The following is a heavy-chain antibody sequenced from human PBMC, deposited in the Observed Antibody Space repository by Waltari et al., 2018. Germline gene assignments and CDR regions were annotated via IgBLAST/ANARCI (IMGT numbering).Heavy chain of an antibody. V-gene: IGHV3-74*01. CDR1: GFTFRDYW. CDR2: INGDGYGI. J-gene: IGHJ4*02. CDR3: ARKGGRGYAYGPFYFDY. Sequence: EVQLVEAGGDLVQPGGSLGPPCEASGFTFRDYWRPWARQSPGKGPVWVSRINGDGYGITYSDSVKGRFTISRDNTKNTLYLQMNSLRVEDTAVYYCARKGGRGYAYGPFYFDYWGQGALVIVSS. D-gene: IGHD5-12*01.